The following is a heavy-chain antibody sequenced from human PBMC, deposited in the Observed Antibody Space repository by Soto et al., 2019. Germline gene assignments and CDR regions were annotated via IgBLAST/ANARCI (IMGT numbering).Heavy chain of an antibody. Sequence: CLRLSCAASGFTFSSYSMNWVRQAPGKGLEWVSSISSSSSYIYYADSVKGRFTISRDNAKNSLYLQMNSLRAEDTAVYYCARGAAQYYDFWSGYIPNYYGMGVWGKGTTVTVSS. CDR2: ISSSSSYI. CDR1: GFTFSSYS. CDR3: ARGAAQYYDFWSGYIPNYYGMGV. V-gene: IGHV3-21*01. D-gene: IGHD3-3*01. J-gene: IGHJ6*04.